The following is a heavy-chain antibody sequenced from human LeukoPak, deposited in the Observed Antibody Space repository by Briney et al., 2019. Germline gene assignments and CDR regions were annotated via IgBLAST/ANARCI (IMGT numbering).Heavy chain of an antibody. V-gene: IGHV4-59*08. CDR3: ARQIGGSFWNY. J-gene: IGHJ4*02. CDR2: VYYAGIT. CDR1: GDSIGTYY. D-gene: IGHD1-26*01. Sequence: SETLSLTCTVSGDSIGTYYWSWIRRPPGKGLEWIGHVYYAGITYYNPSLKSRVTISVDTSKNQFSLKLSSVTAADTAVYYCARQIGGSFWNYWGQGTLVTVSS.